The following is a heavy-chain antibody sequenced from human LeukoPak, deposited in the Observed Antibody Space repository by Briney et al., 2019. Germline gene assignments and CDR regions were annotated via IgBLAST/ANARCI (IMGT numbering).Heavy chain of an antibody. D-gene: IGHD2-2*01. CDR3: ARDEGYCSRTSCYRASKGMGV. Sequence: GGSLRLSCAASGFTFSGYPIHWVRQAPGKGLEWVAVISYDGSNKYYADSVKGRFTISRDNSKNTLYLQMNSLRAEDTAVYYCARDEGYCSRTSCYRASKGMGVWGQGTAVIVSS. CDR2: ISYDGSNK. V-gene: IGHV3-30-3*01. CDR1: GFTFSGYP. J-gene: IGHJ6*02.